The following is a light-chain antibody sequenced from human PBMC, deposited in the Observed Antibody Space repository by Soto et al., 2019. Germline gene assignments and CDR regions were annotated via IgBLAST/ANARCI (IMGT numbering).Light chain of an antibody. J-gene: IGLJ1*01. Sequence: QSALTQSASVSGSPGQSITISCTGTSSDVGGYNRVSWYQQHPGKAPKLMIYEVSNRPLGVSNRFSGSKSGNTASLTISGLPSEDETDYYCSSYTSTASYVFGTRTKVTVL. CDR3: SSYTSTASYV. V-gene: IGLV2-14*01. CDR1: SSDVGGYNR. CDR2: EVS.